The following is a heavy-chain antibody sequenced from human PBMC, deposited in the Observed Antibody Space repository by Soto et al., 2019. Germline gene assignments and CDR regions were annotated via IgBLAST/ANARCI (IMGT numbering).Heavy chain of an antibody. CDR3: ARPLAARLAWKNGGFEI. CDR2: IYPGDSDT. J-gene: IGHJ3*02. CDR1: GYTFTSFY. D-gene: IGHD6-6*01. Sequence: GESRKIACTGSGYTFTSFYIAWVRQMPGKGLECMGIIYPGDSDTRYSPSFQGQVTISADNSIRTAYLQWSSLKASDNAMYYCARPLAARLAWKNGGFEIWGPGTMVNLSS. V-gene: IGHV5-51*01.